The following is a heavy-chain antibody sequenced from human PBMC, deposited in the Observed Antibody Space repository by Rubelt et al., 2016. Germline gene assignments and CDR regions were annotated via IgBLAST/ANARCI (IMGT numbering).Heavy chain of an antibody. CDR1: GYY. Sequence: GYYWSWIRQPPGKGLEWIGAINHSGSTNYNPSLKSRVTISVDTSKNQFSLKLSSVTAADTAVYYCARHPTALDIYYFDYWGRGTLVTVSS. D-gene: IGHD5-18*01. CDR3: ARHPTALDIYYFDY. J-gene: IGHJ4*02. V-gene: IGHV4-34*01. CDR2: INHSGST.